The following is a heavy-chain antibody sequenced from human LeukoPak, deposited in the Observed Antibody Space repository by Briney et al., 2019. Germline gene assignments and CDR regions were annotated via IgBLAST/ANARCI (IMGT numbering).Heavy chain of an antibody. J-gene: IGHJ4*02. CDR3: ARGYNWNDLYYFDS. V-gene: IGHV3-21*01. CDR2: ISSSSSYK. Sequence: GGSLRLSCAASGFTFSSYEMNWVRQAPGKGLEWVSSISSSSSYKYYADSVKGRFTISRDNTKNSLYLQMNSLRAEDTAVYFCARGYNWNDLYYFDSWGQGTLVTVSS. CDR1: GFTFSSYE. D-gene: IGHD1-1*01.